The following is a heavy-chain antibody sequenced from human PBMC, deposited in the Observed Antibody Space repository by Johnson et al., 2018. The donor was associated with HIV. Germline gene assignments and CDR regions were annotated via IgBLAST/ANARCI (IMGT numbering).Heavy chain of an antibody. J-gene: IGHJ3*02. D-gene: IGHD3-10*01. CDR2: IYSGGST. CDR1: GFTVSSNY. Sequence: VQLVESGGGVVQPGGSLRLSCAASGFTVSSNYMSWVRQAPGKGLEWVSVIYSGGSTYYADSVKGRFTISRDNSKNTLYLQMNSLRAEDTAVYYCARDQTLQLLSDAFDIWGQGTMVTVSS. V-gene: IGHV3-66*01. CDR3: ARDQTLQLLSDAFDI.